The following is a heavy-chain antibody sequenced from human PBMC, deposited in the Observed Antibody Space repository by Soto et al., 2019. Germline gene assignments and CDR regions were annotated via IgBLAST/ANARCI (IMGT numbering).Heavy chain of an antibody. V-gene: IGHV4-4*02. CDR3: ARAYFNYYDSSGYELVY. CDR2: VYHSGGA. J-gene: IGHJ4*02. D-gene: IGHD3-22*01. CDR1: GESISGHNW. Sequence: SETLSLTCVVSGESISGHNWWTWVRQPPGKVLEWMGEVYHSGGANYNPSLKSRVTISVDKSKNQFSLKLSSVTAADTAVYYCARAYFNYYDSSGYELVYWGQGTLVTVSS.